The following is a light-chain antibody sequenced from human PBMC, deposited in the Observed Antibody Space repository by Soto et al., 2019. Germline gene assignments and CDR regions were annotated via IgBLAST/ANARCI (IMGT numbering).Light chain of an antibody. J-gene: IGLJ2*01. Sequence: YELTEPPSVSVSPGQTARITCSGDALPKQYAYWYQQKPGQAPVLVIYKDSERPSGIPERFSGSSSGTTVTLTISGVQAEDEADYYCQSADSSGTYPGVVFGGGTKLTVL. V-gene: IGLV3-25*03. CDR3: QSADSSGTYPGVV. CDR2: KDS. CDR1: ALPKQY.